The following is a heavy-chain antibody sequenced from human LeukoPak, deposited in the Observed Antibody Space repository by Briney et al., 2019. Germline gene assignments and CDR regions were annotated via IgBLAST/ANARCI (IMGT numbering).Heavy chain of an antibody. J-gene: IGHJ4*02. V-gene: IGHV1-46*03. Sequence: ASVKVSCKASGYTFTTYYMHWVRQAPGVGLEWMGIINPSGGSTSYAQKFQGRVTMTRDTSTSTVYMDLSSLRSEDTAVYYCARAIPMVDYWGQGTLVTVSS. D-gene: IGHD3-10*01. CDR2: INPSGGST. CDR1: GYTFTTYY. CDR3: ARAIPMVDY.